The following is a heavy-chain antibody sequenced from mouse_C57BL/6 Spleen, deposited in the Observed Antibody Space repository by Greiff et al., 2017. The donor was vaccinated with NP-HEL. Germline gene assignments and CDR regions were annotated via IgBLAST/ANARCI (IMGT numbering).Heavy chain of an antibody. Sequence: EVQLQQSGPELVKPGASVKISCKASGYTFTDYYMNWVKQSHGKSLEWIGDINPNNGGTSYNQKFKGKATLTVDKSSSTAYMELRSLTSEDSAVYYCARGGIYDGYYPRNFDYWGQGTTLTVSS. J-gene: IGHJ2*01. CDR1: GYTFTDYY. CDR3: ARGGIYDGYYPRNFDY. CDR2: INPNNGGT. D-gene: IGHD2-3*01. V-gene: IGHV1-26*01.